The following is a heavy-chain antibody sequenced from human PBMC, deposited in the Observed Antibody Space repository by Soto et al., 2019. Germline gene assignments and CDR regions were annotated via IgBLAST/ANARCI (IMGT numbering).Heavy chain of an antibody. J-gene: IGHJ4*02. CDR2: ISSSTRHT. V-gene: IGHV3-11*05. D-gene: IGHD6-13*01. CDR3: ARGRGAAADYFDF. CDR1: GFTFSDYY. Sequence: QVQLVESGGGLVKPGGSLRLSCAVSGFTFSDYYMTWIRQAPGKGLEWVSYISSSTRHTNYADSVKGRFTISRDNAKNSLFLQMNSLRAEDTAVYYGARGRGAAADYFDFWGQGTLVTVSS.